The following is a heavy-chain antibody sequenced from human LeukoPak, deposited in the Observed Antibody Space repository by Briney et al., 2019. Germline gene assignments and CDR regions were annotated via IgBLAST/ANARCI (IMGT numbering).Heavy chain of an antibody. CDR1: GFTFTSYS. CDR3: ARKAQYNGHYPLDY. Sequence: GGSLRLSCAASGFTFTSYSMSWVRQAPGKGLEWVSGTSDRGDYTYYADSVKGRFTISRDSSKNTLFLQVNSLRAEDTALYFCARKAQYNGHYPLDYWGQGTLVTVSS. J-gene: IGHJ4*02. CDR2: TSDRGDYT. V-gene: IGHV3-23*01. D-gene: IGHD1-7*01.